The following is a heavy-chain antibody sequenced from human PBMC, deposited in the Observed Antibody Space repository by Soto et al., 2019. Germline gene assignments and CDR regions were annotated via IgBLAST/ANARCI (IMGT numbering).Heavy chain of an antibody. CDR1: GGSFSAYH. J-gene: IGHJ6*02. CDR3: ARGMGAENTFYYYFGMDV. V-gene: IGHV4-34*01. Sequence: QVQLQQWGAGLLKPSEPLSLACAVYGGSFSAYHWSWLRQPPGPGLEWLGEINHSGSTKYNPSLKSRVTISVDTSKNQFSLKLSSVTAADTAVYYCARGMGAENTFYYYFGMDVWGQGTTVTVSS. D-gene: IGHD3-16*01. CDR2: INHSGST.